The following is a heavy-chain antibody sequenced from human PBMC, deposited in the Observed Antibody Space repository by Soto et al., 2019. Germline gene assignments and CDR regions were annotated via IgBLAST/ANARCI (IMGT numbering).Heavy chain of an antibody. CDR2: ISAYNGNT. CDR3: ARGRAYCGGDCHRYVYYYYMDV. Sequence: ASVKVSCKASGYTFTSYGISWVRQAPGQGLEWMGWISAYNGNTNYAQKLHGRVTMTTDTSTSTAYMELRSLRSDDTAVYYCARGRAYCGGDCHRYVYYYYMDVWGKGTTVTVSS. CDR1: GYTFTSYG. V-gene: IGHV1-18*01. D-gene: IGHD2-21*01. J-gene: IGHJ6*03.